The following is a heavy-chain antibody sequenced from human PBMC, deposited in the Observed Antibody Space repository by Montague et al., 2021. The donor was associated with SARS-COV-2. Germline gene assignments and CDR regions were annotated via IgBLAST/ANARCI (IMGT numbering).Heavy chain of an antibody. V-gene: IGHV2-5*02. CDR2: IYWDDDK. D-gene: IGHD3-10*01. Sequence: PVLVKPTQTLTLTCTFSGFSLSTSGVGVGWIRQPPGKAPEWLALIYWDDDKRYSPSLKSRLTITKDTSKNQVVLTMTNMDPVDTATYYYAHRRPGSGSYYFDYWGQGTLVTVSS. J-gene: IGHJ4*02. CDR3: AHRRPGSGSYYFDY. CDR1: GFSLSTSGVG.